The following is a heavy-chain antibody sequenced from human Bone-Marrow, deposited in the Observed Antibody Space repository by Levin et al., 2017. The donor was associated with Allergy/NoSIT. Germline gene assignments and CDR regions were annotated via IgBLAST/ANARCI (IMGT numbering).Heavy chain of an antibody. CDR1: GGTFSSYA. D-gene: IGHD3-3*01. J-gene: IGHJ6*02. V-gene: IGHV1-69*01. CDR3: ARGEYYDFWSGYYKSPYYYYDYGMDV. Sequence: KISCKASGGTFSSYAISWVRQAPGQGLEWMGGIIPIFGTANYAQKFQGRVTITADESTSTAYMELSSLRSEDTAVYYCARGEYYDFWSGYYKSPYYYYDYGMDVWGQGTTVTVSS. CDR2: IIPIFGTA.